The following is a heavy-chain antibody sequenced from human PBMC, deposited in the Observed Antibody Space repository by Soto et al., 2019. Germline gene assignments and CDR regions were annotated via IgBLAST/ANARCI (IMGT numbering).Heavy chain of an antibody. J-gene: IGHJ3*02. D-gene: IGHD2-21*02. Sequence: GGSLRLSCAASGFTFSSYSMNWVRQAPGKGLEWVSYISSSSSTIYYADSVKGRFTISRDNAKNSLYLQMNSLRDEDTAVYYCARDLRYVVVTAIDAFDIWGQGTMVTVSS. V-gene: IGHV3-48*02. CDR1: GFTFSSYS. CDR2: ISSSSSTI. CDR3: ARDLRYVVVTAIDAFDI.